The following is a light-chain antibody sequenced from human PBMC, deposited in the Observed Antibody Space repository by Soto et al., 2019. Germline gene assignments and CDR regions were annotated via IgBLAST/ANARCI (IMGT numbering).Light chain of an antibody. CDR1: SSDVGGYNY. J-gene: IGLJ2*01. CDR3: SSYAGSNNFEV. CDR2: EVS. V-gene: IGLV2-8*01. Sequence: QSVLTQPRSASGSPGQSVTISCTGTSSDVGGYNYVSWYQQHPGKAPKLMIYEVSKRPSGVPDRFSGSKSGNTASLTVSGLQAEDEAAYYCSSYAGSNNFEVFGGGTQLTVL.